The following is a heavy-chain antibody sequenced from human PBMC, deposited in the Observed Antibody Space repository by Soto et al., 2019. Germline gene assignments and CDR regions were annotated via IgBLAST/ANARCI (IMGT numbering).Heavy chain of an antibody. V-gene: IGHV1-8*02. CDR3: TRVTGSNDY. D-gene: IGHD6-13*01. CDR2: MNPNSGNT. CDR1: GGTFSSYT. J-gene: IGHJ4*02. Sequence: ASVKVSCKASGGTFSSYTISWVRQATGQGLEWMGWMNPNSGNTGYAQKFQGRVTMTRNTSISTAYMELSSLRSEDTALYYCTRVTGSNDYWGQGTLVTVSS.